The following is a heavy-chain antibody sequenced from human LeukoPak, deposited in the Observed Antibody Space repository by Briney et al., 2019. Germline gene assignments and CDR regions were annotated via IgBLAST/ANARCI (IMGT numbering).Heavy chain of an antibody. V-gene: IGHV3-21*01. CDR1: GFTFSNYN. CDR2: ITSSSSYV. CDR3: AKSSYVLLWFGELLDNWFDP. Sequence: PGGSLRLSCEASGFTFSNYNMNWVRRTPGQRLEWVSSITSSSSYVFYADSVKGRFTISRDNSKNTLYLQMNSLRAEDTAVYYCAKSSYVLLWFGELLDNWFDPWGQGTLVTVSS. J-gene: IGHJ5*02. D-gene: IGHD3-10*01.